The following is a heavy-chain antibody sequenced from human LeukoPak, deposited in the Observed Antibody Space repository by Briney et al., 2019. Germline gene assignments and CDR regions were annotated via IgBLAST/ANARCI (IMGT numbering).Heavy chain of an antibody. CDR3: ARTGYSGYVGY. Sequence: PSETLSFTCAVYGGSFSGYYWSWIRQPPGKGLEWIGEINHSGSTNYNPSLKSRVTISVDTSKNQFSLKLSSVTAADTAVYYCARTGYSGYVGYWGQGTLVTVSS. CDR1: GGSFSGYY. CDR2: INHSGST. J-gene: IGHJ4*02. D-gene: IGHD5-12*01. V-gene: IGHV4-34*01.